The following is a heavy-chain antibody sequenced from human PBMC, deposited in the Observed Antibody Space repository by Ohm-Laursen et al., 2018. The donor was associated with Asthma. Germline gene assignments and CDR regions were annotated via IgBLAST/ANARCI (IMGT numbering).Heavy chain of an antibody. V-gene: IGHV3-30*18. CDR1: GLPFSNFW. D-gene: IGHD6-13*01. CDR3: AKLRGYSSSLEDV. Sequence: SLRLSCTASGLPFSNFWMSWVRQAPDRGLEWVAVMSYDGSHITYADSVKGRFTISRDNSKNTLYLQMNSLRAEDTAVYYCAKLRGYSSSLEDVWGQGTTVTVSS. CDR2: MSYDGSHI. J-gene: IGHJ6*02.